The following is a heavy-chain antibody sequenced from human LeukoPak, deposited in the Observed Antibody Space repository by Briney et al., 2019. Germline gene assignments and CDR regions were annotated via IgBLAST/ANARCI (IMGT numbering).Heavy chain of an antibody. V-gene: IGHV3-30*03. CDR3: ARDRVSYTIWDAFDI. Sequence: GGSLRLSCAASGFTFSNYGMHWVRQAPCKGLEWVAVISYDGSNKYYADSVKGRFTISRDNSKNTLYLQMNSLRAEDTAVYYCARDRVSYTIWDAFDIWGQGTMVTVSS. CDR1: GFTFSNYG. J-gene: IGHJ3*02. D-gene: IGHD3-10*01. CDR2: ISYDGSNK.